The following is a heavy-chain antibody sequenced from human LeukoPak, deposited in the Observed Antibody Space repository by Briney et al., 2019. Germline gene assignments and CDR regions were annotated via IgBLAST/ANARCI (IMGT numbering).Heavy chain of an antibody. CDR3: ARDRAVAGTKFRGEENWFDP. CDR1: GFTFSNYW. V-gene: IGHV3-74*01. D-gene: IGHD6-19*01. Sequence: PGGSLRLSCAASGFTFSNYWMHWVRQAPGKGLVWVSRINSDGINTSYADSVKGRFTISRDNAKNTLNLQMNSLRAEDTAVYYSARDRAVAGTKFRGEENWFDPWGQGTLVTVSS. CDR2: INSDGINT. J-gene: IGHJ5*02.